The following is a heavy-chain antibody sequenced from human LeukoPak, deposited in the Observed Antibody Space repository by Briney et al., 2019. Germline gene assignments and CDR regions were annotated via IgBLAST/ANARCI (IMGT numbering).Heavy chain of an antibody. Sequence: VASVKVSCKASGYIFSNFGINWVRQATGQGLEWMGWMNPNSGNTGYAQKFQGRVTMTRNTSISTAYMELSSLRSEDTAVYYCARGLYDSRSDYYMDVWGKGTTVTISS. CDR3: ARGLYDSRSDYYMDV. J-gene: IGHJ6*03. CDR1: GYIFSNFG. CDR2: MNPNSGNT. V-gene: IGHV1-8*02. D-gene: IGHD3-22*01.